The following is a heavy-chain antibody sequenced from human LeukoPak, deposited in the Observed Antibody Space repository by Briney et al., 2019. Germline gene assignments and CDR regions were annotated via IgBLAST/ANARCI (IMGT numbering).Heavy chain of an antibody. CDR1: GFTFDRYD. J-gene: IGHJ4*02. Sequence: GGSLRLSCAASGFTFDRYDMHWVRQATGKGLEWVSAIGNAADTYYPGSVKGRFTISRENAKNSLYLQMNALRAGDTAVYFCAGGRVQIINYWGQGTLVTVSS. V-gene: IGHV3-13*01. CDR2: IGNAADT. CDR3: AGGRVQIINY.